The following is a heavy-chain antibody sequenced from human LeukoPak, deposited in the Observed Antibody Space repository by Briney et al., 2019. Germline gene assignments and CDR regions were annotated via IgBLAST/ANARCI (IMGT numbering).Heavy chain of an antibody. Sequence: GGSLRLSCAASGFTFSSYDMHWVRQATGKGLEWVSAIGTAGDTYYPGSVKGRFTISRENAKNSLYLQMNSLRAEDTAVYYCARETTGYSSGWYWFDPWGQGTLVTVSS. CDR2: IGTAGDT. CDR1: GFTFSSYD. V-gene: IGHV3-13*01. J-gene: IGHJ5*02. CDR3: ARETTGYSSGWYWFDP. D-gene: IGHD6-19*01.